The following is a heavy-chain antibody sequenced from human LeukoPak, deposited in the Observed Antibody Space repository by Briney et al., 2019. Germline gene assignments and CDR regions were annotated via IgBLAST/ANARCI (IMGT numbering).Heavy chain of an antibody. CDR2: INPNSGGT. Sequence: ASVKVSCKASGYTFTGYYMHWVRQAPGQGLGWMGWINPNSGGTNYAQKFQGRVTMTRDTSISTAYMELSRLRSDDTAVYYCASDYYDSSGYYSFDYWGQGTLVTVSS. CDR3: ASDYYDSSGYYSFDY. CDR1: GYTFTGYY. V-gene: IGHV1-2*02. D-gene: IGHD3-22*01. J-gene: IGHJ4*02.